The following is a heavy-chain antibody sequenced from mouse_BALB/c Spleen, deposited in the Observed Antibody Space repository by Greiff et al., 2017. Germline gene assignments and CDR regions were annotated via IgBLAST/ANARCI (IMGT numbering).Heavy chain of an antibody. J-gene: IGHJ3*01. CDR3: ARQGGDYYGSSFAY. CDR2: INSNGGST. Sequence: EVTLVESGGGLVKLGGSLKLSCAASGFTFSSYYMSWVRQTPEKRLELVAAINSNGGSTYYPDTVKGRFTISRDNAKNTLYLQMSSLKSEDTALYYCARQGGDYYGSSFAYWGQGTLGTVSA. CDR1: GFTFSSYY. V-gene: IGHV5-6-2*01. D-gene: IGHD1-1*01.